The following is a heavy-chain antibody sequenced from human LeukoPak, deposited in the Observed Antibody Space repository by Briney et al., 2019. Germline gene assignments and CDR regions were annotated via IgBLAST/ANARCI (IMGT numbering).Heavy chain of an antibody. CDR3: ARAPPYYYDSSGYYLRYYYYYYGMDV. D-gene: IGHD3-22*01. CDR1: GYTFTSYD. J-gene: IGHJ6*02. V-gene: IGHV1-8*01. CDR2: MNPNSGNT. Sequence: GASVKVSCTASGYTFTSYDINWVRQATGQGLEWMGWMNPNSGNTGYAQKFQGRVTMTRNTSISTAYMELSSLRSEDTAVYYCARAPPYYYDSSGYYLRYYYYYYGMDVWGQGTTVTVSS.